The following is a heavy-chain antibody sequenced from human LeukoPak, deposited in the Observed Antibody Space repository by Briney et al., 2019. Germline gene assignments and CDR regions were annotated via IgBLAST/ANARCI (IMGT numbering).Heavy chain of an antibody. Sequence: SETLSLTCTVSGVSISSYYWSWIRQPPGKGLDRIGYTYYSGSTNYNPSLKGRVTISLDTSKNQFSLKLSSVTPADTAMYYCARWSGTYRNFDYWGQGTLVTVSP. V-gene: IGHV4-59*01. D-gene: IGHD1-26*01. CDR2: TYYSGST. CDR3: ARWSGTYRNFDY. J-gene: IGHJ4*02. CDR1: GVSISSYY.